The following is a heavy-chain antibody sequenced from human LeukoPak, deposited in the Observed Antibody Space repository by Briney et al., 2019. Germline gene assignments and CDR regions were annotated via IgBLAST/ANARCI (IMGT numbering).Heavy chain of an antibody. CDR3: ARDGTYYYDSSGYYFGPGLDY. D-gene: IGHD3-22*01. CDR2: ISGSGGST. V-gene: IGHV3-23*01. J-gene: IGHJ4*02. CDR1: GFTFSSYA. Sequence: PGGSLRLSCAASGFTFSSYAMSWVRQAPGKGLEWVSAISGSGGSTYYADSVKGRFTISRDNSKNTLYLQMNSLRAEDTAAYYCARDGTYYYDSSGYYFGPGLDYWGQGTLVTVSS.